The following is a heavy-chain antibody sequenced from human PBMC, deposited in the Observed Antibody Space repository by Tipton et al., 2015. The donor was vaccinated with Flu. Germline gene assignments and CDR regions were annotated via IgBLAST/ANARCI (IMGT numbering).Heavy chain of an antibody. V-gene: IGHV4-38-2*02. J-gene: IGHJ4*02. CDR1: GYSISSGYY. D-gene: IGHD3-16*02. CDR3: ARDDLLGDLSFFDN. CDR2: IYSSGST. Sequence: TLSLTCTVSGYSISSGYYWGWIRQPPGKGLEWIGRIYSSGSTNYNASLKSRVTMSVDPSKNQFSLKLSSVTVADTAVYYCARDDLLGDLSFFDNWGQGTLVTVSS.